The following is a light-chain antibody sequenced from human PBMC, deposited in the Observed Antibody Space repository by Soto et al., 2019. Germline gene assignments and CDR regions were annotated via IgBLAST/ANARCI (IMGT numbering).Light chain of an antibody. CDR2: TAS. J-gene: IGKJ2*01. CDR3: QQYVDSPYT. V-gene: IGKV3-20*01. Sequence: EIVLTQSPVTLSLSPGERATLSCRASQSLSSTYLAWYQQKPGQAPRLLIYTASSRATGIPDRFSGSGSGTDFTLTISRLEPEDFAVYFCQQYVDSPYTFGQGTKVDIK. CDR1: QSLSSTY.